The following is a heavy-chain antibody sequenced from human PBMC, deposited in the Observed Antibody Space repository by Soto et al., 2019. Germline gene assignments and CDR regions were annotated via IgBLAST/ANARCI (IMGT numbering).Heavy chain of an antibody. Sequence: AALKVSCKSSGYSFTDYHIHWVRQAPGQGLEWLGRINPKSGGTSTAQKFQGWVTMTTDTSISTASMELTRLTSDDTAIYYCATFDTTGCYPGVWG. CDR2: INPKSGGT. CDR1: GYSFTDYH. V-gene: IGHV1-2*04. J-gene: IGHJ3*01. CDR3: ATFDTTGCYPGV. D-gene: IGHD4-4*01.